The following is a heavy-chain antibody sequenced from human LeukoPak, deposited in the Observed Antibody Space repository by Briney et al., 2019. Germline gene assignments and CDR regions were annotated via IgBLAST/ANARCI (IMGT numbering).Heavy chain of an antibody. Sequence: ASVKVSCKASGYTFTSYGITWVRQAPGQGLEWMGWISAYNGNTNYAQKLQGRVTMTTHTSTSTAYMELRSLRSDDTAVYYCARSIAARQILDYWGQGTLVTVSS. CDR3: ARSIAARQILDY. D-gene: IGHD6-6*01. CDR2: ISAYNGNT. CDR1: GYTFTSYG. J-gene: IGHJ4*02. V-gene: IGHV1-18*01.